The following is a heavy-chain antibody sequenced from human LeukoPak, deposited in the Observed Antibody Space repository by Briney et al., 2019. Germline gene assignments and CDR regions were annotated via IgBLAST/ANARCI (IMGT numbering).Heavy chain of an antibody. V-gene: IGHV3-30*18. D-gene: IGHD1-26*01. CDR2: ISYDGSNK. J-gene: IGHJ4*02. CDR1: GFTFSSYG. CDR3: AKNRGPWGVLPADY. Sequence: GGSLRLSCAASGFTFSSYGMHWVRQAPGKGLEWVAVISYDGSNKYYADSVKGRFTISRDNSKNTLYLQMNSLSAEDTAVYYCAKNRGPWGVLPADYWGQGTLVPV.